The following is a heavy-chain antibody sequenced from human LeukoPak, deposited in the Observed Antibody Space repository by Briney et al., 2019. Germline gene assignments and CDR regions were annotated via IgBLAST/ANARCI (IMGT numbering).Heavy chain of an antibody. D-gene: IGHD2-2*01. V-gene: IGHV3-7*05. Sequence: GGSLRLSCAASGFTFSSYWMSWVRQAPGKGLEWVANIKEDGSDKYCVDSVKGRFTISRDNAKHALYLQMDRLRAEDTAVYYCARQDIVLVPAARFDYWGQGTLVTVSS. CDR2: IKEDGSDK. J-gene: IGHJ4*02. CDR1: GFTFSSYW. CDR3: ARQDIVLVPAARFDY.